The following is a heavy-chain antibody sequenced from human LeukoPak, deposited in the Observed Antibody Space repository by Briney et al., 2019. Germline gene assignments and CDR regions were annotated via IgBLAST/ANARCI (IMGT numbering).Heavy chain of an antibody. CDR1: GFTFSDYY. CDR3: ARDVSVVRGVEFDY. CDR2: ISSSSSYT. D-gene: IGHD3-10*01. Sequence: GGSLRLSCAASGFTFSDYYMSWIRQAPGKGPEWVSYISSSSSYTNYADSVKGRFTISRDNAKNSLYLQMNSLRAEDTVVYYCARDVSVVRGVEFDYWGQGTLVTVSS. V-gene: IGHV3-11*06. J-gene: IGHJ4*02.